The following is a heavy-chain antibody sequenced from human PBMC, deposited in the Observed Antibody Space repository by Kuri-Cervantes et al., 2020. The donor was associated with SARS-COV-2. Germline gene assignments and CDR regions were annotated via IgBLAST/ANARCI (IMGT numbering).Heavy chain of an antibody. CDR3: ATEEWGLPTYYFGY. Sequence: GESLKISCAACGFTFSSYDMHWVRQATGKGLEWVSAIGTAGDTYYPGSVKGQFTISRDNSKNTLYLQMNSLRAEDTAVYYCATEEWGLPTYYFGYWGQGTLVTVSS. D-gene: IGHD1-26*01. CDR1: GFTFSSYD. V-gene: IGHV3-13*03. J-gene: IGHJ4*02. CDR2: IGTAGDT.